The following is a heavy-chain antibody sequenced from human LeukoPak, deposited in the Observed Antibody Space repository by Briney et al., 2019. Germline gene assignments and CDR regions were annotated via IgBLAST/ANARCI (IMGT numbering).Heavy chain of an antibody. D-gene: IGHD1-14*01. CDR3: AKVMVSDDAFDI. CDR2: ISWNSGSI. Sequence: PGGSLRLSCAASGFTFDDYAMHWVRQAPGKGLEWVSGISWNSGSIGYADSVKGRFTISRDNAKNSLYLQMNSLRAEDTALYYCAKVMVSDDAFDIWGQGTMVTVSS. V-gene: IGHV3-9*01. J-gene: IGHJ3*02. CDR1: GFTFDDYA.